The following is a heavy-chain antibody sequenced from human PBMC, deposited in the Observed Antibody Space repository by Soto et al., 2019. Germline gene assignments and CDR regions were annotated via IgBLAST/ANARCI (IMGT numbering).Heavy chain of an antibody. CDR2: IIPIFGTA. Sequence: VKVSCKASGGTFSSYAISWVRQAPGQGLEWMGGIIPIFGTANYAQKFQGRVTITADESTSTAYMELSSLRSEDTAVYYCARAGYSSSPGAFDIWGQGTMVTVSS. D-gene: IGHD6-6*01. CDR3: ARAGYSSSPGAFDI. V-gene: IGHV1-69*13. CDR1: GGTFSSYA. J-gene: IGHJ3*02.